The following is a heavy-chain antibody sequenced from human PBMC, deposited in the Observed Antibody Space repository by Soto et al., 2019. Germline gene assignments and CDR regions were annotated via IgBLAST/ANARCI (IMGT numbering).Heavy chain of an antibody. V-gene: IGHV3-30-3*01. J-gene: IGHJ4*02. Sequence: QVQLVESGGGVVQPGRSLRLSCAASGFTFSNYAIHWVRQAPGKGLEWVAAISYDGSNKYYADSVKGRFTISRDNSKSTLDLQVNSLRADDTAVYYCARGTSSGWYYFDYWGQGTLVTVSS. D-gene: IGHD6-19*01. CDR2: ISYDGSNK. CDR1: GFTFSNYA. CDR3: ARGTSSGWYYFDY.